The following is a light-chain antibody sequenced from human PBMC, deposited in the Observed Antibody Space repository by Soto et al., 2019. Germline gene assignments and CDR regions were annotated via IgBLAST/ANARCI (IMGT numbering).Light chain of an antibody. Sequence: QSALTQPASVSGSPGQSITISCTGTSSDIGAYNYVSWYQHHPGKAPKFMMYEVSYRPSGVSDRFSGSKSGNTASLTISGLQAEDEADYYCSSYTSTATRVFGGGTKLTVL. CDR1: SSDIGAYNY. CDR2: EVS. J-gene: IGLJ3*02. V-gene: IGLV2-14*01. CDR3: SSYTSTATRV.